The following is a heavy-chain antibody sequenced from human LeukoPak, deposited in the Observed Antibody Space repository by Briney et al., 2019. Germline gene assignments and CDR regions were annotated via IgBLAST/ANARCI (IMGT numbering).Heavy chain of an antibody. CDR1: GYTFTSYY. CDR3: ARIFGDSPFDY. D-gene: IGHD4-17*01. J-gene: IGHJ4*02. CDR2: INPSGGST. Sequence: ASVKVSCKASGYTFTSYYMHWVRQAPGQGLEWMGIINPSGGSTSYAQRFQGRVTMTRDTSTNTVYMELSSLRSEDTAVYYCARIFGDSPFDYWGQGTLVTVSS. V-gene: IGHV1-46*01.